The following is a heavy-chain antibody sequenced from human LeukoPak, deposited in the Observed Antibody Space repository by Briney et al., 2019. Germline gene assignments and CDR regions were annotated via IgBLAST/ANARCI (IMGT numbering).Heavy chain of an antibody. CDR1: GFTVSNNY. D-gene: IGHD5-24*01. V-gene: IGHV3-53*01. CDR3: AKKGPRDGYKHGLFGY. J-gene: IGHJ4*02. Sequence: HPGGSLRLSCAVSGFTVSNNYMSWVRQAPGKGLERVSIIYSGGTTYYADSVKGRFTISRDNSKNTLYLQMDSLRAEDTAVYYCAKKGPRDGYKHGLFGYWGQGTLVTVSS. CDR2: IYSGGTT.